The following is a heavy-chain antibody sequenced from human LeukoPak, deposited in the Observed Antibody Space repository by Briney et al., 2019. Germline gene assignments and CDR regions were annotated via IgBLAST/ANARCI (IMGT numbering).Heavy chain of an antibody. D-gene: IGHD3-10*01. CDR3: ARLVTIYDSAGFDY. Sequence: PGGSLRLSCAASGFTLSRYSMKWVRQAPGKGLEWVSIIYSDGNTYYTDSVKGRFTISRDTSKNTLYLQMNSLRAEDTAVYCCARLVTIYDSAGFDYWGQGTLVTVSS. CDR1: GFTLSRYS. J-gene: IGHJ4*02. CDR2: IYSDGNT. V-gene: IGHV3-53*01.